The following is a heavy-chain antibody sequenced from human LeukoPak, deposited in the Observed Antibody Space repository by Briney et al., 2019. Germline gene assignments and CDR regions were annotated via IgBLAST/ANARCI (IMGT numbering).Heavy chain of an antibody. CDR2: IYSGGST. CDR3: ARAYYYDSTTHPFDY. D-gene: IGHD3-22*01. J-gene: IGHJ4*02. V-gene: IGHV3-53*01. CDR1: GFTVSSNY. Sequence: PGGSLRLSCAASGFTVSSNYMSWVRQAPGKGLEWVSVIYSGGSTYYADSVKGRFTISRDNSKNTLYLQMNSLRAEDTALYYCARAYYYDSTTHPFDYWGQGTLVTVSS.